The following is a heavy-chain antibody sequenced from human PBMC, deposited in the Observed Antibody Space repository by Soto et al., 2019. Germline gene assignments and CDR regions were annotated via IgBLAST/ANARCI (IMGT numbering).Heavy chain of an antibody. V-gene: IGHV1-69*12. Sequence: QVQLVQSRAEVKKPGSSVKVSCKASGGTFSSYAISWVRQAPGQGLEWMGGIIPIFGTANYAQKFQGRVTITGDESTSTDYMELSSLRSEDTGVYYCARGEAGCPQDYYFDYWGQGTLVTVSS. CDR1: GGTFSSYA. CDR3: ARGEAGCPQDYYFDY. CDR2: IIPIFGTA. J-gene: IGHJ4*02. D-gene: IGHD2-15*01.